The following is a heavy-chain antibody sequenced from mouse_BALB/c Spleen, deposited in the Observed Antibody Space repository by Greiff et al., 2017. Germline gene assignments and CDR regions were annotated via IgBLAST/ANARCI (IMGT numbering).Heavy chain of an antibody. J-gene: IGHJ1*01. CDR1: GYTFTSYW. V-gene: IGHV1-87*01. CDR3: ARGSNWYFDV. CDR2: IYPGDGDT. Sequence: QVQLQQSGAELARPGASVKLSCKASGYTFTSYWMQWVKQRPGQGLEWIGAIYPGDGDTRYTQKFKGKATLTADKSSSTAYMQLSSLASEDSAVYYCARGSNWYFDVWGAGTTVTVSS.